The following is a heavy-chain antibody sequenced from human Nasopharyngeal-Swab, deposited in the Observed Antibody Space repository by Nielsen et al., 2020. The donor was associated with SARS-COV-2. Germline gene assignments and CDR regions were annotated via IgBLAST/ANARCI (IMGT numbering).Heavy chain of an antibody. CDR2: TYYRSKWYN. V-gene: IGHV6-1*01. CDR3: ARDRGSSWPYYYYYGMDV. Sequence: WIRQSPSRGLEWLGRTYYRSKWYNDYAVSVKSGITINPDTSKNQFSLQLNSVTPEDTAVYYCARDRGSSWPYYYYYGMDVWGQGTTVTVSS. J-gene: IGHJ6*02. D-gene: IGHD6-13*01.